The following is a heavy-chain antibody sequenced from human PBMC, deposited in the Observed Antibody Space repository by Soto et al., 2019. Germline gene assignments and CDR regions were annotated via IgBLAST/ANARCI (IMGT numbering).Heavy chain of an antibody. CDR2: ISGSGGST. Sequence: GGSLRLSCAASGFTFSSYAMSWVRQAPGKGLEWVSAISGSGGSTYYADSVKGRFTISRDNSKNTLYLQMNSLRAEDTAVYYCAKVREYNWNYDYFDYWGQGTLVTVSS. CDR1: GFTFSSYA. J-gene: IGHJ4*02. D-gene: IGHD1-7*01. CDR3: AKVREYNWNYDYFDY. V-gene: IGHV3-23*01.